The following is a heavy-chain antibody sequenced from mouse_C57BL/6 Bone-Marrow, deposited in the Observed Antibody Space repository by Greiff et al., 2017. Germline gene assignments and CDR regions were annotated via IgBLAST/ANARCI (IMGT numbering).Heavy chain of an antibody. CDR1: GYTFTSYG. J-gene: IGHJ2*01. V-gene: IGHV1-81*01. D-gene: IGHD2-1*01. CDR3: RVPAYGNFDY. Sequence: VKLMESGAELARPGASVKLSCKASGYTFTSYGISWVKQRTGQGLEWIGEIYPRSGNTYYNEKFKGKATLTADKSSSTAYMELRSLTSEDSAVYFCRVPAYGNFDYWGQGTTLTVSS. CDR2: IYPRSGNT.